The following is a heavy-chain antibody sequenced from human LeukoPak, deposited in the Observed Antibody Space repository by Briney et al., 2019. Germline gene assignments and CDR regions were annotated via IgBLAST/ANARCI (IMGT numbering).Heavy chain of an antibody. D-gene: IGHD3-10*01. V-gene: IGHV3-21*04. Sequence: PGGSLRLSCAASGFTFSSYAMSWVRQAPGKGLEWVSAISGSGSTIYYADSVKGRFTISRDNAKNSLYLQMNSLRAEDTAVYYCARDQRYYGSGSYSYALNFDYWGQGTLVTVSS. CDR1: GFTFSSYA. CDR3: ARDQRYYGSGSYSYALNFDY. J-gene: IGHJ4*02. CDR2: ISGSGSTI.